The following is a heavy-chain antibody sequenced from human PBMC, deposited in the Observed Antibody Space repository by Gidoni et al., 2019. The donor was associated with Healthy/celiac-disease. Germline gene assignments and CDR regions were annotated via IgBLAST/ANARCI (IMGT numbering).Heavy chain of an antibody. D-gene: IGHD3-22*01. Sequence: QVQLQQWGAGLLKPSETLSLTCAVYGGSFSGYNWSWIRQPPGKGLEWIGEINHSGSTNYNPSLKSRVTISVDTSKNQFPVKLSSVTAADTAVYYCARNRRLDSSGYPYYYYYGMDVWGQGTTVTVSS. V-gene: IGHV4-34*01. CDR3: ARNRRLDSSGYPYYYYYGMDV. CDR2: INHSGST. J-gene: IGHJ6*02. CDR1: GGSFSGYN.